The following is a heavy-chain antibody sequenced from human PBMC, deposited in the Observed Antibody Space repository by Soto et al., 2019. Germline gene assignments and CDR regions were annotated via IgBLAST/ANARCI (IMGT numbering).Heavy chain of an antibody. CDR1: GGSISSYY. CDR3: ARDVSYYDFWSGYYDYYYMDV. V-gene: IGHV4-59*01. CDR2: IYYSGST. Sequence: SETLSLTCTVSGGSISSYYWSWIRQPPGKGLEWIGYIYYSGSTNYNPSLKSRVTISVDTSKNQFSLKLSSVTAADTAVYYCARDVSYYDFWSGYYDYYYMDVWGKGTTVTVSS. D-gene: IGHD3-3*01. J-gene: IGHJ6*03.